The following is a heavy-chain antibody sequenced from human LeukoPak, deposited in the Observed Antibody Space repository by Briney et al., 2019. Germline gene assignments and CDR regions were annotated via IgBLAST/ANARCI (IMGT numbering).Heavy chain of an antibody. CDR2: IYYSGST. J-gene: IGHJ6*03. V-gene: IGHV4-39*01. Sequence: GSLRLSCAASGFTFSSYAMSWVRQAPGKGLEWIGSIYYSGSTYYNPSLKSRVTISVDTSKNQFSLKLSSVTAADTAVYYCARRSRYYYYMDVWGKGTTVTVSS. CDR3: ARRSRYYYYMDV. CDR1: GFTFSSYA.